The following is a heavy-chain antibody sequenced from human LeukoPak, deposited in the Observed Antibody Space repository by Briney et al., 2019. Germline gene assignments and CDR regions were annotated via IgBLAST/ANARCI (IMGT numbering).Heavy chain of an antibody. CDR1: GFTFSSYG. CDR3: ARIRGSTLPISYMDV. Sequence: QPGRSLRLSCAASGFTFSSYGMHWVRRAPGKGLEWLSYISVSGTIHADSVMGRVTVSRDNAKNSLYLQMNSLRAEDTAVYYCARIRGSTLPISYMDVWGKGTTVTVSS. CDR2: ISVSGTI. V-gene: IGHV3-48*04. J-gene: IGHJ6*03. D-gene: IGHD6-13*01.